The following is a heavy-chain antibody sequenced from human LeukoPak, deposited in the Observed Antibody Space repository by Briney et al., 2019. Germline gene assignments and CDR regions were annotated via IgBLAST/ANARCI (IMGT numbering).Heavy chain of an antibody. CDR1: GYTLTELS. Sequence: ASVKVSRKVSGYTLTELSMHWVRQAPGKGLEWMGGFDPEDGETIYAQKFQGRVTMTEDTSTDTAYMELSSLRSEDTAVYYCATGGRIMITFGGVIALERWGQGTLVTVSS. CDR3: ATGGRIMITFGGVIALER. CDR2: FDPEDGET. J-gene: IGHJ4*02. D-gene: IGHD3-16*02. V-gene: IGHV1-24*01.